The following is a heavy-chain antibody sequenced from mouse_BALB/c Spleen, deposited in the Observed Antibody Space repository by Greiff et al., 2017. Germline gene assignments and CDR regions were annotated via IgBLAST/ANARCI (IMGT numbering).Heavy chain of an antibody. CDR3: ARQPFAY. V-gene: IGHV5-6*01. Sequence: EVQGVESGGGLVKPGGSLKLSCAASGFTFSSYAMSWVRQSPEKRLEWVAEISSGGSYTYYPDSVKGRFTISRDNAKNTLYLQMSSLKSEDTAMYYCARQPFAYWGQGTLVTVSA. CDR2: ISSGGSYT. CDR1: GFTFSSYA. J-gene: IGHJ3*01.